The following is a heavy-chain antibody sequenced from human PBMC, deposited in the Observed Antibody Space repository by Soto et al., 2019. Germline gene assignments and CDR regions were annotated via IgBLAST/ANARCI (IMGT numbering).Heavy chain of an antibody. CDR1: GFIFGNYM. Sequence: EVQLLESGGGLVQPGKSLRLSCAFSGFIFGNYMMTWVRQAPGKGLEWVSTIRDGGESTYYADSVKGRFTISRDNSKNTLYLQMDSLGVEDTAVYYCAPHVHCSGGSCHYDAFDIRGQGTMVTVSS. CDR2: IRDGGEST. V-gene: IGHV3-23*01. CDR3: APHVHCSGGSCHYDAFDI. D-gene: IGHD2-15*01. J-gene: IGHJ3*02.